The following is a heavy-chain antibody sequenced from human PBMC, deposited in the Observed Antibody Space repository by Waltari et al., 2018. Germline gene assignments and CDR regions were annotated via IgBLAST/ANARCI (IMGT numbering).Heavy chain of an antibody. V-gene: IGHV4-38-2*01. D-gene: IGHD4-4*01. Sequence: QVQLQESGPGLVKPSETLSLTCAVSGYSISSGYYWGWIRQPPGKGLEWIGSIYHSGSTYYNPSLKRQVTISVDTTKNQFSLKLSSVTAADTAVYYCARPVDYSNYSAFDIWGQGTMVTVSS. J-gene: IGHJ3*02. CDR3: ARPVDYSNYSAFDI. CDR2: IYHSGST. CDR1: GYSISSGYY.